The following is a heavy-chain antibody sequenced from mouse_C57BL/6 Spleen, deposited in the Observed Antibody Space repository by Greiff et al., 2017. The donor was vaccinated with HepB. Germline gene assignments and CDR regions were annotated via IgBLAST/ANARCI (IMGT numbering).Heavy chain of an antibody. CDR1: GYSITSGYY. Sequence: VQLKESGPGLVKPSQSLSLTCSVTGYSITSGYYWNWIRQFPGNNLEWMGYISYDGSNNYNPSLKNRISITRDTSKNQFFLKLNSVTTEDTATYYCARDEDYYGSSPAWFAYWGQGTLVTVSA. V-gene: IGHV3-6*01. J-gene: IGHJ3*01. CDR2: ISYDGSN. CDR3: ARDEDYYGSSPAWFAY. D-gene: IGHD1-1*01.